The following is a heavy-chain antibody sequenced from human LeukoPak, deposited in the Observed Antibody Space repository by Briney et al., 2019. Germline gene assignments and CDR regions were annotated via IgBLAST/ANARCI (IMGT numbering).Heavy chain of an antibody. J-gene: IGHJ4*02. D-gene: IGHD1-26*01. CDR3: ARSFLVGAAWYDY. CDR1: GGSISSSSYY. Sequence: SETLSLTCTVSGGSISSSSYYWGWIRQPPGKGLEWIGSIYYSGSTYYNPSLKSRVTISVDTSKNQFSLKLSSVTAADTAVYYCARSFLVGAAWYDYWGQGTLVTVSS. V-gene: IGHV4-39*01. CDR2: IYYSGST.